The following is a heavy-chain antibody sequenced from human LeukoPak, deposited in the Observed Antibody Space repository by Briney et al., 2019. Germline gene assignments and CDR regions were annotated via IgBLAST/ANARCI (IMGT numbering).Heavy chain of an antibody. CDR2: IDHNGRT. CDR1: GGSISRYH. V-gene: IGHV4-59*08. Sequence: SETLSLTCTVSGGSISRYHWSWIRLPPGKGLEYIGCIDHNGRTNYSPSLQSRVTMSVDTSKNQFSLNLTSVTAADTAVYYCARHLGLMTNLQYWDPGTLITVSS. CDR3: ARHLGLMTNLQY. J-gene: IGHJ1*01. D-gene: IGHD3-16*01.